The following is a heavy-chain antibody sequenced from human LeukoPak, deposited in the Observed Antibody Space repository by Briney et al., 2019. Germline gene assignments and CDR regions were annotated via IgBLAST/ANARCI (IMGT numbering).Heavy chain of an antibody. Sequence: SQTLSLTCTVSGGSISSGGYYWSWIRQPPGKGLEWIGHIYHSGSTYYNPSLKSRVTISVDTSKNQFSLKLSSVIAADTAVYYCARHGMVRGVLDHWGQGTLVTVSS. CDR2: IYHSGST. CDR1: GGSISSGGYY. D-gene: IGHD3-10*01. J-gene: IGHJ4*02. V-gene: IGHV4-30-2*01. CDR3: ARHGMVRGVLDH.